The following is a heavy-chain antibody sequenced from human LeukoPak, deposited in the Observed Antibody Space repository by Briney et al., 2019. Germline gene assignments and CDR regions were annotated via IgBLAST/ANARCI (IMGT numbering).Heavy chain of an antibody. Sequence: ASVKVSCKASGYTFSTYGIAWVRQAPGEGLEWMGWISGDNGNKKYAQKFQGRVTMTTDTTTTTAYMELRSLRSDDTAVYYCVRDGYFDYWGQGTLVTVSS. CDR3: VRDGYFDY. V-gene: IGHV1-18*01. CDR2: ISGDNGNK. CDR1: GYTFSTYG. J-gene: IGHJ4*02.